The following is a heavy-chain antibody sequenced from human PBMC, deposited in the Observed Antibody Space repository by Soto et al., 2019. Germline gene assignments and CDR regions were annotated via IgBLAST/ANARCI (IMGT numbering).Heavy chain of an antibody. CDR3: ARDRGSYGMDV. V-gene: IGHV4-31*03. Sequence: QVQLLESGPGLVKPSQTLSLTCTVSGDSISCGYYWSWIRQHPGKCLEWIGYVSPSGNTYYNPSLNSRVAISIDTSKSHFSLEVSSVTAADTAVYYCARDRGSYGMDVWGQGTTVTVSS. CDR1: GDSISCGYY. CDR2: VSPSGNT. J-gene: IGHJ6*02.